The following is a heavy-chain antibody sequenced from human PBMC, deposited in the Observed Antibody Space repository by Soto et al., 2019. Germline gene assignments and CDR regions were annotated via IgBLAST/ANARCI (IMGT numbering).Heavy chain of an antibody. CDR2: IYHSGST. CDR1: DGSISSSNW. D-gene: IGHD3-10*01. Sequence: PSETLSLTCTVSDGSISSSNWWSWVRQPPGKGLEWIGEIYHSGSTNYNPSLKSRVTISVDKSKNQFSLKLSSVTAADTAVYYCARRVLLWFGELGNWFDPWGQGTLVTVSS. CDR3: ARRVLLWFGELGNWFDP. V-gene: IGHV4-4*02. J-gene: IGHJ5*02.